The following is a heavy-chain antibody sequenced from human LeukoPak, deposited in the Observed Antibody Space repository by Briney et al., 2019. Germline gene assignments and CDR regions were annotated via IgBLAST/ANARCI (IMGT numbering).Heavy chain of an antibody. V-gene: IGHV3-21*01. CDR1: GFTFSTYW. J-gene: IGHJ4*02. CDR2: ISSSSSYI. CDR3: ALILLYYDSSPQTDY. D-gene: IGHD3-22*01. Sequence: PGGSLRLSCAASGFTFSTYWMTWVRQAPGKGLEWVSSISSSSSYIYYADSVKGRFTISRDNAKNSLYLLMNSLRAEDTAVYYCALILLYYDSSPQTDYWGQGTLVTVSS.